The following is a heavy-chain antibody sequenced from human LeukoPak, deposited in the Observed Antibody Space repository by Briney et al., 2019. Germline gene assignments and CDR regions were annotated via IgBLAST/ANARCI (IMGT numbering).Heavy chain of an antibody. CDR1: GFTFTNYW. CDR3: ARAVGATTPWFDP. J-gene: IGHJ5*02. D-gene: IGHD1-26*01. V-gene: IGHV3-7*04. Sequence: GGSLRLSCAVSGFTFTNYWMSWARQSPGKGLEWVANIYLDGSRAYYVDSVKGRFTISRDNAKNSLYLQMNSLRAEDTAVYYCARAVGATTPWFDPWGQGTLVTVSS. CDR2: IYLDGSRA.